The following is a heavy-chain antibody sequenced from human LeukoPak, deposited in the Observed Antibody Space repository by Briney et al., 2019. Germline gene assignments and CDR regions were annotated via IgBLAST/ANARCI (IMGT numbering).Heavy chain of an antibody. J-gene: IGHJ5*02. CDR3: ARDSAHYYDSSGRRKNWFDP. V-gene: IGHV1-46*03. D-gene: IGHD3-22*01. Sequence: ASVKVSSKASGYTFTGYYMHWVRQAPGQGLEWMGIINPSGGSTSYAQKFQGRVTMTRDTSTSTVYMELSSLRSEDTAVYYCARDSAHYYDSSGRRKNWFDPWGQGTLVTVSS. CDR1: GYTFTGYY. CDR2: INPSGGST.